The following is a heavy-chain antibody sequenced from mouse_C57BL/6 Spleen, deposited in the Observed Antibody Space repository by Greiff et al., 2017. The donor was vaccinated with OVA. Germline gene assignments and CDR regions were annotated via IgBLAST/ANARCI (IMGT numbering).Heavy chain of an antibody. J-gene: IGHJ1*03. V-gene: IGHV5-16*01. Sequence: DVKLVESEGGLVQPGSSMKLSCTASGFTFSDYYMAWVRQVPEKGLEWVANINYDGSSTYYLDSLKSRFIISRDNAKNILYLQMSSLKSEDTATYYCARDTYDGYYGWYFDVWGTGTTVTVSS. D-gene: IGHD2-3*01. CDR1: GFTFSDYY. CDR3: ARDTYDGYYGWYFDV. CDR2: INYDGSST.